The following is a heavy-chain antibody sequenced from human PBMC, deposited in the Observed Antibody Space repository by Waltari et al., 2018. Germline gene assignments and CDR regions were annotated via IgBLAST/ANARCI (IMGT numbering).Heavy chain of an antibody. D-gene: IGHD1-1*01. CDR1: GFTFSSYS. CDR2: ISSSSSYI. CDR3: ARDRDGDNEGGAFDI. J-gene: IGHJ3*02. V-gene: IGHV3-21*01. Sequence: EVQLVESGGGLVKPGGSLRLSCAASGFTFSSYSMNWVRQAPGKGLEWVSSISSSSSYIYYADSVKGRFTISRDNAKNSLYLQMNSLRAEDTAVYYCARDRDGDNEGGAFDIWGQGTMVTVSS.